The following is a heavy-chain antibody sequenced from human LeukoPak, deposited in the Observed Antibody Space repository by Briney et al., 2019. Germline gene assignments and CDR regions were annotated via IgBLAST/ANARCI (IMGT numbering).Heavy chain of an antibody. CDR2: ISAHSSNT. D-gene: IGHD5-12*01. V-gene: IGHV1-18*01. CDR1: GYTFTSYG. CDR3: ARDQFAIRVLDLVATTTLDY. J-gene: IGHJ4*02. Sequence: ASVKVSCKASGYTFTSYGITWVRQAPGQGIEWMGWISAHSSNTNYAQKLQDRVTMTTDTSTSTAYMELRSLRSDDTAVYYCARDQFAIRVLDLVATTTLDYWGQGTLVTVSS.